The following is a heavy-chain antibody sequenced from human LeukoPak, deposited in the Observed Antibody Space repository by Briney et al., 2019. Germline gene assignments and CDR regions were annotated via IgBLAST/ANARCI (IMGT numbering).Heavy chain of an antibody. D-gene: IGHD3-3*01. Sequence: GASVKVSCKASGGTFISYAISWVRQAPGQGLEWMGGIIPIFGTANYAQKFQGRVTITADESTSTAYMELSSLRSEDTAVYYCARVGGRFLEDEPGHYWGQGTLVTVSS. CDR1: GGTFISYA. CDR3: ARVGGRFLEDEPGHY. J-gene: IGHJ4*02. CDR2: IIPIFGTA. V-gene: IGHV1-69*01.